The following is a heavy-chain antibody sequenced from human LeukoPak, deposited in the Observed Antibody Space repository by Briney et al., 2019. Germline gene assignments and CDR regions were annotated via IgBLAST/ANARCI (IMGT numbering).Heavy chain of an antibody. V-gene: IGHV3-53*01. Sequence: GGSLRLSCAVSGLTVSNSYMSWVRQPPGKGLERVSLIYSGGNIYSADSVKGRFTISRDNSKNTLYLQMNSLRAEDTAVYYCAKDLQYEADWGQGTLVTVSS. CDR2: IYSGGNI. J-gene: IGHJ4*02. CDR1: GLTVSNSY. D-gene: IGHD2-8*01. CDR3: AKDLQYEAD.